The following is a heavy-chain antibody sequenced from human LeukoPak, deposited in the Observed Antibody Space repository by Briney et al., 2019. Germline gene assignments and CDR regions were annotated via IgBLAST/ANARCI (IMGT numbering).Heavy chain of an antibody. D-gene: IGHD4-17*01. Sequence: GGSLRLSCAASGFTFSSYGMHWVRQAPGKGLEWVAVISYDGSNKYYADSVKGRFTISRDNSKNTLYLQMSSLRAEDTAVYYCAKGATWVTTWSNFDYWGQGTLVTVSS. V-gene: IGHV3-30*18. CDR1: GFTFSSYG. J-gene: IGHJ4*02. CDR3: AKGATWVTTWSNFDY. CDR2: ISYDGSNK.